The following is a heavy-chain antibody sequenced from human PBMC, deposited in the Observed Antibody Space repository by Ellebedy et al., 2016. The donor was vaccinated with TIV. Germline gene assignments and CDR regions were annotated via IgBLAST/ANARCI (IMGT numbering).Heavy chain of an antibody. V-gene: IGHV3-21*01. CDR2: INDISSHI. D-gene: IGHD3-9*01. CDR3: ARDPRTYLRYGHYDF. J-gene: IGHJ4*02. Sequence: PGGSLRLSCAASGFTFSSYAMNWVRQAPGKGLEWVSSINDISSHIYYADSLRGRFTISRDNAKNSLFLQMDNLRADDTAVYYCARDPRTYLRYGHYDFWGQGTLVTVSS. CDR1: GFTFSSYA.